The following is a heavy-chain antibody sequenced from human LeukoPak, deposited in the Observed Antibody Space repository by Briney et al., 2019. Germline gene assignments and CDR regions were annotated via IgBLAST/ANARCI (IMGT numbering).Heavy chain of an antibody. CDR3: ARGRYYYDSSGYWD. CDR1: GGSISSYY. D-gene: IGHD3-22*01. Sequence: TLPLTCTVSGGSISSYYWSWIRQPAGKGLEWIGRIYTSGSTNYNPSLKSRVTMSVDTSKNQFSLKLSSVTAADTAVYYCARGRYYYDSSGYWDWGQGTLVTVSS. CDR2: IYTSGST. V-gene: IGHV4-4*07. J-gene: IGHJ4*02.